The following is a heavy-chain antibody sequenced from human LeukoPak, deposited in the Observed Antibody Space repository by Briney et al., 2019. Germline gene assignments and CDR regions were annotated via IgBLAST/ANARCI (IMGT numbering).Heavy chain of an antibody. CDR3: ARDAGYGDPYFIY. V-gene: IGHV4-61*08. J-gene: IGHJ4*02. CDR2: IYYSGST. D-gene: IGHD4-17*01. Sequence: NPSQTLSLTCTVSGGSISSGDYYWSWIRQPPGKGLEWIGYIYYSGSTNYNPSLKSRVTISVDTSKIQFSLRLRSVTAADTAVYYCARDAGYGDPYFIYWGQGTLVTVSS. CDR1: GGSISSGDYY.